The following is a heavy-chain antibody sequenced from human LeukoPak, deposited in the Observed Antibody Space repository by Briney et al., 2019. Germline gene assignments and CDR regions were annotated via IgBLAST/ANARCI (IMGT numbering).Heavy chain of an antibody. CDR2: ISYDGSNK. V-gene: IGHV3-30*18. CDR3: AKDCDSSGYYYFDY. Sequence: GGSLRLSCAASGFTFSGYGMHWVRQVPGKGLEWVAVISYDGSNKYYADSVKGRFTISRDNSKNTLYLQMNSLRAEDTAVYYCAKDCDSSGYYYFDYWGQGTLVTVSS. CDR1: GFTFSGYG. J-gene: IGHJ4*02. D-gene: IGHD3-22*01.